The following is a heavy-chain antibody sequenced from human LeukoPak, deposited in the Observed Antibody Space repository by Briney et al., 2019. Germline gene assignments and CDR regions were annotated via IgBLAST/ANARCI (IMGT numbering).Heavy chain of an antibody. Sequence: GASVKVSCKVSGYTLTELSMHWVRQAPGKGLEWMGGFDPEDGETIYAQKFQGRVTMTEDTSTDTAYMELSSLRSEDTAVYYCATAYPVLRIRFFRNGFDYWGQGTLVTVSS. J-gene: IGHJ4*02. CDR1: GYTLTELS. V-gene: IGHV1-24*01. D-gene: IGHD3-3*01. CDR2: FDPEDGET. CDR3: ATAYPVLRIRFFRNGFDY.